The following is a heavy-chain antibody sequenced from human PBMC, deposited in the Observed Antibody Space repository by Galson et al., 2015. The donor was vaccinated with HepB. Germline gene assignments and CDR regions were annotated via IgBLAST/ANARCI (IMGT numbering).Heavy chain of an antibody. D-gene: IGHD4-17*01. J-gene: IGHJ4*02. CDR1: GFTFSSYG. CDR3: AKEDYGDYRSYFDY. Sequence: LRLSCAASGFTFSSYGMHWVRQAPGKGLEWVAVISYDGSNKYYADSVKGRFTISRDNSKNTLYLQMNSLRAEDTAVYYCAKEDYGDYRSYFDYWGQGTLVTVSS. V-gene: IGHV3-30*18. CDR2: ISYDGSNK.